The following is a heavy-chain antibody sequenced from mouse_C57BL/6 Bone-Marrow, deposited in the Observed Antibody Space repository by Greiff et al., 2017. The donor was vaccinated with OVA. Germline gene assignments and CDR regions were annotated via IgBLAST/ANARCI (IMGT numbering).Heavy chain of an antibody. CDR2: ISSGSSTI. CDR3: ASSIYDGYYFDY. Sequence: EVQLVESGGGLVKPGGSLKLSCAASGFTFSDYGMHWVRQAPEKGLEWVAYISSGSSTIYYADTVKGRFTISRDNAKNTLFLQMTSLRSEDTAMYYCASSIYDGYYFDYWGQGTTLTVSS. CDR1: GFTFSDYG. J-gene: IGHJ2*01. V-gene: IGHV5-17*01. D-gene: IGHD2-3*01.